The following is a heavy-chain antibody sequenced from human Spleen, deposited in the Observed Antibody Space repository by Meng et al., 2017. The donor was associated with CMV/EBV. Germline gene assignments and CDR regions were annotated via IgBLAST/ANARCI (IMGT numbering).Heavy chain of an antibody. V-gene: IGHV1-2*02. Sequence: ASVKVSCKASGYTFIDYYIHWVRQAPGQGLEWMGWINPNSGATNSAQKFQGRVTMTRDTSITTVYMELTSLRSDDTAVYYCARPVLRAAVFWTSGYDPWGQGTLVTVSS. J-gene: IGHJ5*02. CDR2: INPNSGAT. CDR1: GYTFIDYY. D-gene: IGHD3/OR15-3a*01. CDR3: ARPVLRAAVFWTSGYDP.